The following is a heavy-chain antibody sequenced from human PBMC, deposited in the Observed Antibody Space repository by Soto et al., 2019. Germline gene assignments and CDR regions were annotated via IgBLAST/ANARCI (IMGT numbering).Heavy chain of an antibody. CDR2: IGKDGSEK. D-gene: IGHD3-9*01. CDR1: GFTFSSFW. V-gene: IGHV3-7*01. Sequence: GGSLRLSCEASGFTFSSFWMTWVRQAPGKGLEWVANIGKDGSEKSYVDSVKGRFTISRDNAKNSLYLQMSSLRAEDTAVYYCARDRDYHIFTANYDAFDVWGQGTMVTVSS. J-gene: IGHJ3*01. CDR3: ARDRDYHIFTANYDAFDV.